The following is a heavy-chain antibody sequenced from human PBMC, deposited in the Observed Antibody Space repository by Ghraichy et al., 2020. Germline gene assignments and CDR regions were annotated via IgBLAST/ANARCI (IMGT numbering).Heavy chain of an antibody. J-gene: IGHJ4*02. Sequence: GGSLNISCAVSGITVSTYWMSWVRQAPGKGLEWVANIKPDGSAKHYVDSVKDRFTISRDDTKYSLYLQMNSLRAEDTAVYYCAKGSTGDDYFDYWGQGTLVTVSS. V-gene: IGHV3-7*01. CDR3: AKGSTGDDYFDY. CDR1: GITVSTYW. D-gene: IGHD7-27*01. CDR2: IKPDGSAK.